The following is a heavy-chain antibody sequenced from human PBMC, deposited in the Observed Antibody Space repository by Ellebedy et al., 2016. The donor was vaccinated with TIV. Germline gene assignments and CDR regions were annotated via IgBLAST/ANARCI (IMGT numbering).Heavy chain of an antibody. CDR2: ISATRNYI. D-gene: IGHD4/OR15-4a*01. Sequence: GESLKISCAASGFTFSNYSMNWVRQAPGKGLEWVSSISATRNYIYYADSVKGRFTISRDNAKNSLYLQMNSLRAEDTAVYYCARGGAYWYFDLWGRGSLVTVSS. CDR1: GFTFSNYS. J-gene: IGHJ2*01. CDR3: ARGGAYWYFDL. V-gene: IGHV3-21*01.